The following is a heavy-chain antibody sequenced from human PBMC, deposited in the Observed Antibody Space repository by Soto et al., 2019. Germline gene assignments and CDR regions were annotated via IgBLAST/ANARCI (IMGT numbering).Heavy chain of an antibody. V-gene: IGHV3-64D*06. CDR2: ISSNGGST. D-gene: IGHD2-2*03. Sequence: GVSLRLSCSASGFTFSSYAMHWVRQAPGKGLEYVSAISSNGGSTYYADSVKGRFTISRDNSKNTLYLQMSSLRAEDTAVYYCVKAVQISDGYYFDYWGQGTLVTVSS. CDR1: GFTFSSYA. CDR3: VKAVQISDGYYFDY. J-gene: IGHJ4*02.